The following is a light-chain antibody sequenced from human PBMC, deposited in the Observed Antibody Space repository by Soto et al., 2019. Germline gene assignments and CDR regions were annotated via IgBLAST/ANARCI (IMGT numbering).Light chain of an antibody. Sequence: DIQMTQSPSSLSASVGDRVTITCRASQTTIRYLNWYQQRPGKAPKLLIYAVSSLKSGVLSRFSGSGSGTDFTLTISSLQPEDFATYYCQQSDRVPLTFGQGTKVEIK. V-gene: IGKV1-39*01. CDR3: QQSDRVPLT. J-gene: IGKJ1*01. CDR2: AVS. CDR1: QTTIRY.